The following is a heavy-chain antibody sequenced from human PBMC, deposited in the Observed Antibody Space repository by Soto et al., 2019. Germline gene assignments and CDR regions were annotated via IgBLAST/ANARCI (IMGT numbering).Heavy chain of an antibody. CDR2: IKQDGSEK. CDR1: GFTFSNYW. J-gene: IGHJ3*02. CDR3: ARDDFYDSSANDAFDI. D-gene: IGHD3-22*01. Sequence: GGSLRLSCAASGFTFSNYWMSWVRQAPGKGLEWVANIKQDGSEKYYVDSVKGRFTISRDNAKNSQYLQMNSLRAEDTAVYYCARDDFYDSSANDAFDIWGQGTMVTVSS. V-gene: IGHV3-7*05.